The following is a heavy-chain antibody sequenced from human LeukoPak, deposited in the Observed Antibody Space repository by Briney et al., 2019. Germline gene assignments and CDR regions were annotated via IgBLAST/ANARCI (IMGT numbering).Heavy chain of an antibody. J-gene: IGHJ2*01. D-gene: IGHD6-13*01. CDR3: AKDILSSSWGFDL. V-gene: IGHV3-9*01. CDR1: GFTFDDYA. CDR2: ISWNSGSI. Sequence: GGSLRLSCAASGFTFDDYAMHWVRQAPGKGLEWVSGISWNSGSIGYADSVKGRFTISRDNAKNSLYLQMNSLRAEDTALYYCAKDILSSSWGFDLWGRGTLVTVSS.